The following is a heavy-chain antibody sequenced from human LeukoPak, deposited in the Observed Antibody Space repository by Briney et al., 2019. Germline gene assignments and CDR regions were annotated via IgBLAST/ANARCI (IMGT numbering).Heavy chain of an antibody. D-gene: IGHD2/OR15-2a*01. CDR3: ARDGPLSTTWFYMDV. Sequence: PGGSLRLSCAASGFTFSDYAMSWVRQGPGKGLEWVANIKQDGSEKYYVDSVKGRFTISRDNAKNSLYLQMNSLRAEDTAVYYCARDGPLSTTWFYMDVWGKGTTVTVSS. CDR1: GFTFSDYA. V-gene: IGHV3-7*01. J-gene: IGHJ6*03. CDR2: IKQDGSEK.